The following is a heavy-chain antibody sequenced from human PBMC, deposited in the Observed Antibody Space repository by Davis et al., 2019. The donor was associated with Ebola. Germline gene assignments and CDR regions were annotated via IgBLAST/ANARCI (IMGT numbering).Heavy chain of an antibody. J-gene: IGHJ4*02. CDR3: ARGRVGATIDY. V-gene: IGHV3-30-3*01. CDR2: ISYDGSNK. Sequence: GESLKISCAASGFTFSSYAMHWVRQAPGKGLGWVAVISYDGSNKYYADSVKGRFTISRDNAKNSLYLQLNSLRDEDTAVYYCARGRVGATIDYLGQGTLVTVSS. CDR1: GFTFSSYA. D-gene: IGHD1-26*01.